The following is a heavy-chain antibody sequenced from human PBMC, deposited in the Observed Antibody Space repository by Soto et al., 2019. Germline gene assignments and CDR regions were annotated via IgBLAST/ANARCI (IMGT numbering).Heavy chain of an antibody. Sequence: SDTLSLTCDVSGVSISSGSFYWGWIRQPPGKGLEWIGSIYFSGGTYYNPSLMGRVTISGDTSKNQFSLKMSSATAADTAAYYCVIRATRYYFDHWCQGMLVTGSS. CDR3: VIRATRYYFDH. CDR1: GVSISSGSFY. J-gene: IGHJ4*02. CDR2: IYFSGGT. V-gene: IGHV4-39*01.